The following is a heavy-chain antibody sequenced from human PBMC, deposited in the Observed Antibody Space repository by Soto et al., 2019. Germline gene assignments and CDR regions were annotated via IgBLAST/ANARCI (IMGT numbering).Heavy chain of an antibody. V-gene: IGHV1-2*02. J-gene: IGHJ6*02. D-gene: IGHD3-10*01. Sequence: QVQLVQSGAEVKEPGDSVRVSCEASGYTFTAYYIHWVRQAPGQGLEWMGWINTKFGDTTYAQDFQGRVSMTRHMSISTVYMELSRLPSGDTAIYYCARNMDYYYGPGSGNGHGFWGQGPTVTVFS. CDR2: INTKFGDT. CDR1: GYTFTAYY. CDR3: ARNMDYYYGPGSGNGHGF.